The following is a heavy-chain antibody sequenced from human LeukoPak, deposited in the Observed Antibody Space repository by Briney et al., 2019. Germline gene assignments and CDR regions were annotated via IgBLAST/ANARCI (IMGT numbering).Heavy chain of an antibody. CDR1: GFTFSSYA. J-gene: IGHJ4*02. CDR2: ISGSGGST. D-gene: IGHD3-3*01. CDR3: ARDFDFWSGYAPGY. V-gene: IGHV3-23*01. Sequence: PGGSLRLSCAASGFTFSSYAMSWVRQAPGKGLEWVSAISGSGGSTYYADSVKGRFTISRDNSKNTLYLQMNSLRVEDTAVYYCARDFDFWSGYAPGYWGQGTLVTVSS.